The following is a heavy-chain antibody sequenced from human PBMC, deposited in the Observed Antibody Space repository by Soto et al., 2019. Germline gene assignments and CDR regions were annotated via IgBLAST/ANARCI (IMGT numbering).Heavy chain of an antibody. CDR3: ARGLVVPAGDAFDI. CDR1: GFTFRSYW. CDR2: INGGVSST. J-gene: IGHJ3*02. Sequence: EVQLVESGGGLVQPGGSLRLSCAASGFTFRSYWMHWVRQAPGKGLVWVSRINGGVSSTSYADSVKGRFTISRDNAKNTLYLQMNSLRAEDTAVYYCARGLVVPAGDAFDIWGQGTMVTVSS. V-gene: IGHV3-74*01. D-gene: IGHD2-2*01.